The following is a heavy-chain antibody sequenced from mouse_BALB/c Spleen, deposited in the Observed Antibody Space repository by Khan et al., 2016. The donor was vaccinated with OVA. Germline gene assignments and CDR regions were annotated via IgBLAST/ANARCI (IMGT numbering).Heavy chain of an antibody. V-gene: IGHV5-9-3*01. CDR1: GFTFSSYA. J-gene: IGHJ2*01. CDR3: ARVYVDYFDY. D-gene: IGHD2-3*01. CDR2: ISSGGSLT. Sequence: EVELVESGGGLVKPGGSLKFSCEASGFTFSSYAMSWVRQTPEKRLEWVATISSGGSLTYYPDSVQGRLTITRDQGKKTLYLLMSSLRSEDTAMYYCARVYVDYFDYWGQGTTLTVSS.